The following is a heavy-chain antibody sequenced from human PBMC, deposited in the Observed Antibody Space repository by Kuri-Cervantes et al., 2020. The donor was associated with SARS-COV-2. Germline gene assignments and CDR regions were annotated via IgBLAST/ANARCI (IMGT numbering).Heavy chain of an antibody. J-gene: IGHJ3*02. V-gene: IGHV4-34*01. D-gene: IGHD3-3*01. CDR1: GGSFRGFY. CDR3: ARASTTIFRVLIILFSSNAFDI. CDR2: INHSGSA. Sequence: ESLKISCAVYGGSFRGFYWSWIRQPPGKGLEWIGEINHSGSANYNPSLKSRVTISVDTSKNQFSLKLNSVTAADTAVYYCARASTTIFRVLIILFSSNAFDIWGQGTMVTVSS.